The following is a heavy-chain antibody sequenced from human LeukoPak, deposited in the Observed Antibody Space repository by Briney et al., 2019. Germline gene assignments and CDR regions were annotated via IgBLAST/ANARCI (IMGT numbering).Heavy chain of an antibody. D-gene: IGHD3-22*01. V-gene: IGHV1-8*01. J-gene: IGHJ6*02. CDR3: ARGGDSSGYYYYYYGMDV. CDR1: GYTFTSYD. CDR2: MNPNSGNT. Sequence: ASVKVSCKASGYTFTSYDINWVRQATGQALEWMGWMNPNSGNTGYAQKFQGRVTMTRNTSISTAYMELSSLRSEDTAVYYCARGGDSSGYYYYYYGMDVWGQGTTVTVSS.